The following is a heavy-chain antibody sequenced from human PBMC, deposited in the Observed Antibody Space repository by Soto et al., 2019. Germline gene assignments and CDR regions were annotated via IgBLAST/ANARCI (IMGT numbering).Heavy chain of an antibody. CDR3: ARATKHYYDSSYPIDY. J-gene: IGHJ4*02. V-gene: IGHV4-34*01. CDR1: DGSFSGYY. D-gene: IGHD3-22*01. CDR2: INHSGST. Sequence: PSETLSLTGPVQDGSFSGYYWRWIRQSPGKGLEWIGEINHSGSTNYNPSLKSRVTISVDTSKNQFSLKLSSVTAADTAVYYCARATKHYYDSSYPIDYWAQGTLVTVSS.